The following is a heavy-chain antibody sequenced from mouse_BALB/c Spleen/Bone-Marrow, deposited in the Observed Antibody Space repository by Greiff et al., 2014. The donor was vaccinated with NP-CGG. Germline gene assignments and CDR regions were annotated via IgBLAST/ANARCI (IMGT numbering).Heavy chain of an antibody. CDR3: ARSGNYWYFDV. CDR1: GYTFTSYW. J-gene: IGHJ1*01. Sequence: VQLQESGAELARPGASVKLSCKASGYTFTSYWMQWVKQRPGQGLEWIGAIYPGDGDTRYTQKFKGKATLTADKSSSTAYMQLSSLASEDSAVYYCARSGNYWYFDVWGAGTRSPSPQ. D-gene: IGHD2-1*01. V-gene: IGHV1-87*01. CDR2: IYPGDGDT.